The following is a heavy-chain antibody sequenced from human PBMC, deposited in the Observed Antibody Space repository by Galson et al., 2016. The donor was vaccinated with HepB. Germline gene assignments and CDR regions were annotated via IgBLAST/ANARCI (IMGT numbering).Heavy chain of an antibody. V-gene: IGHV3-23*01. CDR2: ISASGGST. D-gene: IGHD5-18*01. CDR1: GFTFNNYA. Sequence: SLRLSCAASGFTFNNYAMIWVRQAPGKGLEWVSTISASGGSTYYADSVKGRFTISRDNSKNTVYLQMNSLRVEDTAVYYCVKDPAAMVPYWYFDLWGRGTLVTVSS. J-gene: IGHJ2*01. CDR3: VKDPAAMVPYWYFDL.